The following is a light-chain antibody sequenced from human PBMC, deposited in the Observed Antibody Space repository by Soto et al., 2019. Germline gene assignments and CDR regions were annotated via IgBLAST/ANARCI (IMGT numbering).Light chain of an antibody. CDR1: SSDVGRYNY. V-gene: IGLV2-14*01. Sequence: QSVLTQPASVSGSPGQSITISCTGTSSDVGRYNYVSWYQQYPGKAPKLMIYEVNYRPSGVPNRFSGSKSGNTASLTISGLQAEDEADYYCSSYTSSSTLDVFGTGTKVTVL. CDR2: EVN. J-gene: IGLJ1*01. CDR3: SSYTSSSTLDV.